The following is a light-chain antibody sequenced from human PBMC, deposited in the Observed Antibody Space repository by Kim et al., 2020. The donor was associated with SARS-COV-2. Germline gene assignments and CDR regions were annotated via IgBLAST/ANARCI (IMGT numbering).Light chain of an antibody. J-gene: IGKJ1*01. CDR2: AAS. V-gene: IGKV1-39*01. CDR1: QSISTY. CDR3: QQSYSSWT. Sequence: SASVGDRVNITCRASQSISTYLHWYQQKPGKAPRLLIYAASTLQTEVPSRFSGGGSGTDFTLTISSLQPEDFATYYCQQSYSSWTFGQGTKVDIK.